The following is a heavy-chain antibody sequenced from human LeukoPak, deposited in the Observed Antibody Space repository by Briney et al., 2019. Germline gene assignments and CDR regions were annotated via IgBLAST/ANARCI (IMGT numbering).Heavy chain of an antibody. Sequence: SETLSLTCAVYGGSLSGYYWSWIRQPPGKGLEWIGEINHSGSTNYNPSLKSRVTISVDTSKNQFSLKLSSVTAADTAVYYCARLMITFSPPRDYWGQGTLVTVSS. D-gene: IGHD3-16*01. CDR1: GGSLSGYY. J-gene: IGHJ4*02. CDR3: ARLMITFSPPRDY. V-gene: IGHV4-34*01. CDR2: INHSGST.